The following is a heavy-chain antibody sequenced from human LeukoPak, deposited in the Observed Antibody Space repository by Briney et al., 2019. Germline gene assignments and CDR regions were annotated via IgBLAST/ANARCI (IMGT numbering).Heavy chain of an antibody. CDR2: INPNDGDT. CDR3: ARANFLYCSSTTCLFDY. D-gene: IGHD2-2*01. V-gene: IGHV1-2*02. J-gene: IGHJ4*02. Sequence: ASVKVSCKASGYTFTDYYMHWVRQAPGQGFEWMGWINPNDGDTNYAQKFQGRVTMTRDTSISTAHMEVSRLRSDDTAVYYYARANFLYCSSTTCLFDYWGQGTLVTVSS. CDR1: GYTFTDYY.